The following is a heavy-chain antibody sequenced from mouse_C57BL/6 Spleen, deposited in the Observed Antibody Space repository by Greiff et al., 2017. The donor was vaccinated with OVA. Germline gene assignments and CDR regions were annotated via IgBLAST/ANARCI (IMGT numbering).Heavy chain of an antibody. J-gene: IGHJ3*01. CDR1: GYTFTDYY. D-gene: IGHD2-5*01. CDR3: AIPTIVTTGFAY. Sequence: VQLQESGAELVRPGASVKLSCKASGYTFTDYYINWVKQRPGQGLEWIARIYPGSGNTYYNEKFKGKATLTAEKSSSTAYMQLSSLTSEDSAVYFCAIPTIVTTGFAYWGQGTLVTVSA. CDR2: IYPGSGNT. V-gene: IGHV1-76*01.